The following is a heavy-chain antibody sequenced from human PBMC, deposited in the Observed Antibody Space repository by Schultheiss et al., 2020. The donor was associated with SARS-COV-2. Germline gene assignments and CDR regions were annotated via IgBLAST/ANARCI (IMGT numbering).Heavy chain of an antibody. D-gene: IGHD5-24*01. J-gene: IGHJ4*02. CDR1: GGSFSGYY. Sequence: SETLSLTCAVYGGSFSGYYWSWIRQPPGKGLEWIGEINHSGSTNYNPSLKSRVTISVDRSKNQFSLKLSSVTAADTAVYYCARDERRDGYNSSGYWGQGTLVTVSS. V-gene: IGHV4-34*01. CDR3: ARDERRDGYNSSGY. CDR2: INHSGST.